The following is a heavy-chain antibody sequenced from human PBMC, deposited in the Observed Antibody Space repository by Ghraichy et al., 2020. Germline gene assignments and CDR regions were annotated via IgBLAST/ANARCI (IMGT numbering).Heavy chain of an antibody. CDR2: IRTIAYDGTT. CDR1: GFTFGDYA. D-gene: IGHD3-3*01. Sequence: GGSLRLSCTASGFTFGDYAVSWFRQAPGKGLEWVGFIRTIAYDGTTEYAASVKGRFTFSRDDSKSIAYLQMNSLKAEDTAVYVCGRGRDYWSGFYAFADFWGQGTLVTVSS. CDR3: GRGRDYWSGFYAFADF. V-gene: IGHV3-49*03. J-gene: IGHJ4*02.